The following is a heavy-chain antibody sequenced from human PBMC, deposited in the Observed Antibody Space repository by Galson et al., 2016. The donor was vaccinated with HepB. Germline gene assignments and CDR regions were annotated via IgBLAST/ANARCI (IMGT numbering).Heavy chain of an antibody. CDR1: GFPFGSYG. D-gene: IGHD5/OR15-5a*01. CDR2: IWYDGSNE. J-gene: IGHJ3*02. CDR3: VREMSTGEIDDGFDI. V-gene: IGHV3-33*01. Sequence: SLRLSCAASGFPFGSYGMHWVRQAPGKGLEWVAIIWYDGSNENYADSVKARFSISRDNSKKTLSLQMNSLRAEDTAVYYCVREMSTGEIDDGFDIWGQGTMVTVSS.